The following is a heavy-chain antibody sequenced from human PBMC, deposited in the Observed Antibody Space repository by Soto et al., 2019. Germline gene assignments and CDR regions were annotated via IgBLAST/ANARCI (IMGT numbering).Heavy chain of an antibody. Sequence: PSETLSLTCAVSGGSVSSTNWWSWVRQSPGKGLEWIGDIYHIGTTNYNPSLRGRVTISVDKSNNQFSLKLSSVTAADTAVYYCARRHGLDIDAYYWGPGTQVTVSS. J-gene: IGHJ4*02. CDR1: GGSVSSTNW. CDR3: ARRHGLDIDAYY. D-gene: IGHD1-1*01. V-gene: IGHV4-4*02. CDR2: IYHIGTT.